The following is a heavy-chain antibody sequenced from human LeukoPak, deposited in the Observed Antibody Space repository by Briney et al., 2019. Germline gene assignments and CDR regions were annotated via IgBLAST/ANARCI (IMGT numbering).Heavy chain of an antibody. CDR2: IYNGGTT. J-gene: IGHJ3*02. V-gene: IGHV3-66*04. Sequence: TWGSLSLSCAASGFPVSDNYMTWVRQAPGNGLEWVSVIYNGGTTKYPDSVKGRFIISRDNSKNTLYLQMNSLRAEDTAVYYCGRPLSIVGATIGAFDIWGEATMVSVSS. CDR1: GFPVSDNY. CDR3: GRPLSIVGATIGAFDI. D-gene: IGHD1-26*01.